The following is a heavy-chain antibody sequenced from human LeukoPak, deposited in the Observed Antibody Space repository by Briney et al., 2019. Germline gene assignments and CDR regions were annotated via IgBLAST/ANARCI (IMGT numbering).Heavy chain of an antibody. CDR1: GGSISTYY. D-gene: IGHD4-17*01. CDR2: IYYSGST. V-gene: IGHV4-59*01. CDR3: AGKTVTTRGSFDY. J-gene: IGHJ4*02. Sequence: PSETLSLTCTVSGGSISTYYWSWIRQPPGKGLEWIGYIYYSGSTNYNPSLKSRVTISVDTSKNQFSLKLSSVTAADTAVYYCAGKTVTTRGSFDYWGQGTLVTVSS.